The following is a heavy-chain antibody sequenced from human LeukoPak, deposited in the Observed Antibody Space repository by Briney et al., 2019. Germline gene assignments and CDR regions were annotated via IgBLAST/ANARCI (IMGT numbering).Heavy chain of an antibody. CDR2: IYYSGST. V-gene: IGHV4-59*01. J-gene: IGHJ4*02. CDR3: ARDSYDSSGYYYLGYFDC. CDR1: GGSISSYY. Sequence: PSETLSLTCTVSGGSISSYYWSWIRQPPGKGLEWIGYIYYSGSTNYNPSLKSRVTISVDTSKNQFSLKLSSVTAADTAVYYCARDSYDSSGYYYLGYFDCWGQGTLVTVSS. D-gene: IGHD3-22*01.